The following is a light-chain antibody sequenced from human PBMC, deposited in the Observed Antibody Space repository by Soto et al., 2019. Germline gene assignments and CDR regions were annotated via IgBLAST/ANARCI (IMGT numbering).Light chain of an antibody. J-gene: IGLJ1*01. Sequence: QSALTQPASVSGSPGRSITISCTGTSSDVGAYNSVSWYQQYPGKAPKLMMYEVSNRPSGVSDRFSGPKSGNTASLTISGLHTGDEADYYCSSYRSSSTYVFGTGTKVTVL. CDR2: EVS. CDR1: SSDVGAYNS. CDR3: SSYRSSSTYV. V-gene: IGLV2-14*01.